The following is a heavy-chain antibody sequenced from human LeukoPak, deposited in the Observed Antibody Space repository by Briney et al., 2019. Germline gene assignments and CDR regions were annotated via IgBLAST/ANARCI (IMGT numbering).Heavy chain of an antibody. CDR3: ARVVVGARYYYYMDV. J-gene: IGHJ6*03. CDR1: GYTFTGYY. D-gene: IGHD1-26*01. CDR2: ISAYNGNT. Sequence: ASVKVSCKASGYTFTGYYMHWVRQAPGQGLEWMGWISAYNGNTNYAQKLQGRVTMTTDTSTSTAYMELRRLRSDDTAVYYCARVVVGARYYYYMDVWGKGTTVTVPS. V-gene: IGHV1-18*04.